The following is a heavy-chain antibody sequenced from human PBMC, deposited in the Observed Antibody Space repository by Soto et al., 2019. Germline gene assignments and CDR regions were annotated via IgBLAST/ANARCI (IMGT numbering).Heavy chain of an antibody. V-gene: IGHV3-33*01. CDR1: GFTFSSYG. J-gene: IGHJ6*02. CDR2: IWYDGSNK. Sequence: QVQLVESGGGVVQPGRSLRLSCAASGFTFSSYGMHWVRQAPGKGLEWVAVIWYDGSNKYYADSVKGRFTISRDNSKNTLYLQMNSLRAEETAVYYCARGEEAREWLVLDYYYGMDVWGQGTTVTVSS. CDR3: ARGEEAREWLVLDYYYGMDV. D-gene: IGHD6-19*01.